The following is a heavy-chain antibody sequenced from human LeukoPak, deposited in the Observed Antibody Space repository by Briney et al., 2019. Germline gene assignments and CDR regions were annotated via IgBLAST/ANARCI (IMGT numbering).Heavy chain of an antibody. CDR3: TRDQTPYY. CDR1: GFSFSSYN. J-gene: IGHJ4*02. CDR2: IASETYGGTA. V-gene: IGHV3-49*04. Sequence: PGGSLRLSCAASGFSFSSYNMNWARLTPGKGLEWVGFIASETYGGTAEYAASVKGRFTISRDDSKSIAYLQMNSLKTEDTAVYYCTRDQTPYYWGQGTLATVSS.